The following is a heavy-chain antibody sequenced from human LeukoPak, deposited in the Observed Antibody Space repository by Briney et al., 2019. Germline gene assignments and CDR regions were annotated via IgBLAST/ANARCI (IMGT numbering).Heavy chain of an antibody. D-gene: IGHD3-22*01. CDR3: ARDPPFHDSSGSSLDY. J-gene: IGHJ4*02. CDR2: IYYSGST. CDR1: GGSISSSSYY. Sequence: PSETLSLTCTVSGGSISSSSYYWGWIRQPPGKGLEWIGSIYYSGSTYYNPSLKSRVTISVDTSKNQFSLKLSSVTAADTAVYYCARDPPFHDSSGSSLDYWGQGTLVTVSS. V-gene: IGHV4-39*07.